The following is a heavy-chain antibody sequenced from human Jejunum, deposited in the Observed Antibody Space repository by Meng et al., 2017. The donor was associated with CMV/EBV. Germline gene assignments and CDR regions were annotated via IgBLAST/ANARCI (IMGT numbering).Heavy chain of an antibody. CDR3: TKDASYSGYDVEVSYFDY. CDR1: DDYA. D-gene: IGHD5-12*01. CDR2: ISWDGTST. V-gene: IGHV3-43D*03. J-gene: IGHJ4*02. Sequence: DDYAMHLVRQPPGKGLEWISFISWDGTSTYYADSVRGRFTISRDNSKNSLYLQMNSLRAEDTALYYCTKDASYSGYDVEVSYFDYWGQGTLVTVSS.